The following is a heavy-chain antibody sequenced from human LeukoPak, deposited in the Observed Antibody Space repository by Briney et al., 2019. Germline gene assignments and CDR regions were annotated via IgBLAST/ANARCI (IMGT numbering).Heavy chain of an antibody. CDR2: INWNGGST. J-gene: IGHJ4*02. V-gene: IGHV3-20*04. CDR1: GFIFDENG. CDR3: AKDPHPVNYHDSSGYSDYFDY. D-gene: IGHD3-22*01. Sequence: GGSLRLSCAASGFIFDENGMSWVRQAPGKGLEWVSGINWNGGSTGYADSVKGRFTISRDNAKNSLYLQMNSLRAEDTALYYCAKDPHPVNYHDSSGYSDYFDYWGQGTLVTVSS.